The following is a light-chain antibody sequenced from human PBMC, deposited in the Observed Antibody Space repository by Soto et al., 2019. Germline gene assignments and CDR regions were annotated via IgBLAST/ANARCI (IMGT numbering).Light chain of an antibody. Sequence: EIVLTQSPGTLSLSPGERATLSCRASQSVSSNYLAWYQQKPGQAPRLLIYAASSRITGIPDRFSGSGSGTDFTLTISRREPEDFEVYPCQQYGSSPRTFGQGPRVKTK. CDR1: QSVSSNY. J-gene: IGKJ1*01. V-gene: IGKV3-20*01. CDR2: AAS. CDR3: QQYGSSPRT.